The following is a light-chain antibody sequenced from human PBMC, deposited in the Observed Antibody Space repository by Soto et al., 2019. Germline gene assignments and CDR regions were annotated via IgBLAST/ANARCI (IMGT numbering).Light chain of an antibody. Sequence: DIQMTQSPSTLSGSVGDRVTITCRASQDIRNDLGWYQQKPGKAPKLLIYKASTLKSGVPSRFSGSGSGTEFTLTISSLQPDDFATYYCQHYNSYSEAFGQGTKVDI. J-gene: IGKJ1*01. CDR3: QHYNSYSEA. V-gene: IGKV1-5*03. CDR1: QDIRND. CDR2: KAS.